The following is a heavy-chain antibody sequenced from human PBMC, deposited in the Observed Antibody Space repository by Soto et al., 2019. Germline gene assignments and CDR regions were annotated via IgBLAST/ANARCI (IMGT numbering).Heavy chain of an antibody. D-gene: IGHD3-9*01. V-gene: IGHV4-59*01. Sequence: SDTLSLTCTVSGGSISSYYWSWIRQPPGKGLEWIGYIYYSGSTNYNPSLKSRVTISVDTSKNQFSLKLSSVTAADTAVYYCARARNTYYDILTGYESYYFDYWGQGTLVTVSS. CDR2: IYYSGST. J-gene: IGHJ4*02. CDR3: ARARNTYYDILTGYESYYFDY. CDR1: GGSISSYY.